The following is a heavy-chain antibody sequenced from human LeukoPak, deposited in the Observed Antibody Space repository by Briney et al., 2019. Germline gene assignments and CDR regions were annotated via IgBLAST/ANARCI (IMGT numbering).Heavy chain of an antibody. CDR3: ARNWPDVFYYDSSHYVFDI. Sequence: ASVKVSCKASGYTFSNYGISWVRQAPGQGLQWMGRISAYNGDTNHAQKLQGRVTLTTDTSTSTAYMELRSLRSDDTAVYYCARNWPDVFYYDSSHYVFDIWGQGTMVTVSS. J-gene: IGHJ3*02. CDR2: ISAYNGDT. V-gene: IGHV1-18*01. D-gene: IGHD3-22*01. CDR1: GYTFSNYG.